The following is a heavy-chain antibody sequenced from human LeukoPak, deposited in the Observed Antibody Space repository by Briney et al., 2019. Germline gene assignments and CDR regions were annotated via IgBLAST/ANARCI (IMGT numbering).Heavy chain of an antibody. CDR2: ISYDGSKK. CDR3: ARDFSYSPNALDY. CDR1: GFTFSSYA. D-gene: IGHD5-18*01. J-gene: IGHJ4*02. Sequence: GGSLRLSCACSGFTFSSYAMHWVSQAPGKGLEWVAVISYDGSKKYYADSVKGRFTISRDNSKNTLYLQMNSLRAEDTTVYYCARDFSYSPNALDYWGQGTLVTVSS. V-gene: IGHV3-30-3*01.